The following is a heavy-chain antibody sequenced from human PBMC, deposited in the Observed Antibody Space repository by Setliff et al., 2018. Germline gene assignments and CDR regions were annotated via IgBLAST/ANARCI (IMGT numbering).Heavy chain of an antibody. CDR1: GGSISPYF. V-gene: IGHV4-59*01. J-gene: IGHJ6*02. CDR2: IYHNGNT. D-gene: IGHD5-18*01. Sequence: PSETLSLTCTVSGGSISPYFWSWIRQPPGKGLEWIGYIYHNGNTNFNPSLKTRVTMSVDTSKNQFALNLRSVTAADTAVYYCVRDRTAYSYGLDVWAQGTTVTVSS. CDR3: VRDRTAYSYGLDV.